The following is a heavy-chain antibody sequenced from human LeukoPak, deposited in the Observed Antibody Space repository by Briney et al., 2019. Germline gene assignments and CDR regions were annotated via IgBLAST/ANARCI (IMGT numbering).Heavy chain of an antibody. Sequence: GGSLRLSCAASGFTFSSYAMHWVRQAPGKGLEWVAVISYDGSNKYYADSVKGRFTISRDNSKNTLYLQMNSLRAEDTAVYYCAREGSIVPHQDLHCWGQGTLVTVSS. D-gene: IGHD2-8*01. CDR3: AREGSIVPHQDLHC. J-gene: IGHJ4*02. CDR2: ISYDGSNK. V-gene: IGHV3-30-3*01. CDR1: GFTFSSYA.